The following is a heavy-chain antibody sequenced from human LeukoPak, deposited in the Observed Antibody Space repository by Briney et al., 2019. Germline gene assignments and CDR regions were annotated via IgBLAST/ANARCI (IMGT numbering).Heavy chain of an antibody. CDR1: GYTFTSYY. D-gene: IGHD6-6*01. CDR2: TNPSGGST. V-gene: IGHV1-46*01. CDR3: QATARWYYYYGMDV. J-gene: IGHJ6*02. Sequence: ASVKVSCKASGYTFTSYYMHWVRQAPGQGLEWMGITNPSGGSTSYAQKFQGRVTMTRDTSTSTVYMELSSLRSEDTAVYYCQATARWYYYYGMDVWGQGTTVTVSS.